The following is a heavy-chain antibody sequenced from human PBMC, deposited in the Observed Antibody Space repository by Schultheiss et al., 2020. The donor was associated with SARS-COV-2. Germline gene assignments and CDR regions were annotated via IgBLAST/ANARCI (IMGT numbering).Heavy chain of an antibody. Sequence: GGSLRLSCAASGFTFSSYSMNWVRQAPGKGLEWVAVISYDGSNKYYADSVKGRFTISRDNSKNTLYLQMNSLRAEDTAVYYCAKDLGSCTGGSCYFDYWGQGTLVTVSS. CDR2: ISYDGSNK. CDR3: AKDLGSCTGGSCYFDY. V-gene: IGHV3-30*18. D-gene: IGHD2-15*01. J-gene: IGHJ4*02. CDR1: GFTFSSYS.